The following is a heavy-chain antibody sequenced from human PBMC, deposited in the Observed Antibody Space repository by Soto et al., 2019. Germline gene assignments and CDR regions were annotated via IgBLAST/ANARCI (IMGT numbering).Heavy chain of an antibody. V-gene: IGHV1-18*04. CDR2: ISAYNGNT. D-gene: IGHD2-15*01. Sequence: ASVKVSCKASGYTFTSNGISWVRQAPGQGLEWMGWISAYNGNTNYAQKLQGRVTMTTDTSTSTAYMELRSLRSDDTAVYYCARDVGVVVVAANWFDPWGQGTLVTVSS. J-gene: IGHJ5*02. CDR3: ARDVGVVVVAANWFDP. CDR1: GYTFTSNG.